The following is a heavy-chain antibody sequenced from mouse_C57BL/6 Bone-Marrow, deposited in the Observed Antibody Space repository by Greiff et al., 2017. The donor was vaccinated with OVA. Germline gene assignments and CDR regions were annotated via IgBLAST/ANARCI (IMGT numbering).Heavy chain of an antibody. V-gene: IGHV1-81*01. D-gene: IGHD1-1*01. CDR2: IYPRSGNT. Sequence: QVQLQQSGAELARPGASVKLSCKASGYTFTSYGISWVKQRTGQGLEWIGEIYPRSGNTYYNEKFKGKATLTADKSSSTAYMELRSLTSEDSAVYFCAEIYYYGRGYFDVWGTGTTVTVSS. CDR1: GYTFTSYG. CDR3: AEIYYYGRGYFDV. J-gene: IGHJ1*03.